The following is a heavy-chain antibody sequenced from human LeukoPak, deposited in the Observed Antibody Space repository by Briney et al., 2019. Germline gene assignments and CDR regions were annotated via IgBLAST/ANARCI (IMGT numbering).Heavy chain of an antibody. CDR3: AKVGEPNPWFDP. D-gene: IGHD1-26*01. Sequence: GGSLRLSCAASGFTFDSYAMSWVRQAPGKGLEWVSAVSRFGGTAYYADSAKGRFTISRDNSKNTVYLQMNSLRAEDTAVYYCAKVGEPNPWFDPWGQGTLVTVSS. CDR1: GFTFDSYA. CDR2: VSRFGGTA. V-gene: IGHV3-23*01. J-gene: IGHJ5*02.